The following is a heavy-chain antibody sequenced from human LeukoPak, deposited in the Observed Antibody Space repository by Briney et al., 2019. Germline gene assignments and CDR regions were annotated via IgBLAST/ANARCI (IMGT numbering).Heavy chain of an antibody. CDR2: ISGDGSNT. CDR3: ARGSYGARLYYFDC. V-gene: IGHV3-74*01. Sequence: QPGGSLRLSCAAPGSTLGSYSMLWARQAPGKGLMWVSRISGDGSNTHYADSVNGRFRFSRDNAKNALYPQMNSLRGEDTAVYYCARGSYGARLYYFDCWGQGTLVTVSS. D-gene: IGHD4/OR15-4a*01. J-gene: IGHJ4*02. CDR1: GSTLGSYS.